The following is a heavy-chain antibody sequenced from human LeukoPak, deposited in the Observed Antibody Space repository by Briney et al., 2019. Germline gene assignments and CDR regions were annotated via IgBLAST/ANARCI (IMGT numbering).Heavy chain of an antibody. J-gene: IGHJ5*02. CDR2: IYYSGST. Sequence: SETLSLTCTVSGGSISSSSYYWGWIRQPPGKGLEWIGSIYYSGSTYYNPSLKSRVTISVDTSKNQFSLKLSSVTAADTAVYYCARARTGYYPTYWFDPWGQGTLVTVSS. CDR1: GGSISSSSYY. CDR3: ARARTGYYPTYWFDP. V-gene: IGHV4-39*01. D-gene: IGHD3/OR15-3a*01.